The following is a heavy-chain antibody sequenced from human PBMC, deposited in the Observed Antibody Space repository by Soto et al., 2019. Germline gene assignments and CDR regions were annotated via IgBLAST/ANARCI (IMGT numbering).Heavy chain of an antibody. V-gene: IGHV1-18*01. CDR1: GYTFTNFC. CDR2: ISAYTDTP. D-gene: IGHD2-2*01. J-gene: IGHJ5*02. Sequence: VASVKFSCKASGYTFTNFCVTWVPRAPGQGLEWMGWISAYTDTPNYAQKIQVRLTMTIXTXXSXXXTXLXXLTXDXTAVYYCARVIPGGEVWFDPWGEGTLVTVSS. CDR3: ARVIPGGEVWFDP.